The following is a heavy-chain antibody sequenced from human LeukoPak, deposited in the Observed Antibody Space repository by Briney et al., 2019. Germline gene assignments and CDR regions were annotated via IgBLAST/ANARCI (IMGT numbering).Heavy chain of an antibody. Sequence: SETLSLTCTVSGGSTSSYYWSWIRQPPGKGLEWIGYIYYSGSTNYNPSLKSRVTISVDTSKNQFSLKLSSVTAADTAVYYCARSYYYDSSGYYNVYWYFDLWGRGTLVTVSS. D-gene: IGHD3-22*01. CDR2: IYYSGST. CDR1: GGSTSSYY. CDR3: ARSYYYDSSGYYNVYWYFDL. V-gene: IGHV4-59*01. J-gene: IGHJ2*01.